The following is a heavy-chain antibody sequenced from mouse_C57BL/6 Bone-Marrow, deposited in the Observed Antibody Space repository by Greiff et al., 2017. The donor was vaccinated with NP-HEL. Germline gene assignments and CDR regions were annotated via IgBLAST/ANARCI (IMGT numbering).Heavy chain of an antibody. Sequence: QVQLKESGAELVRPGASVTLSCKASGYTFTDYEMHWVKQTPVPGLEWIGAIDPETGGTAYNQKFKGKAILTADKSSSTAYMELRSLTSEDSAVYYCTEGDYWGQGTSVTVSS. CDR3: TEGDY. CDR2: IDPETGGT. CDR1: GYTFTDYE. J-gene: IGHJ4*01. V-gene: IGHV1-15*01.